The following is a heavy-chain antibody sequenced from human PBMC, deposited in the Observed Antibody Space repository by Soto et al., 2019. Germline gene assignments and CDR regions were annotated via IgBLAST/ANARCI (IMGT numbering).Heavy chain of an antibody. V-gene: IGHV5-51*01. D-gene: IGHD1-7*01. CDR2: IYPGDSDT. CDR3: ATQTWNSHYYYGMDV. Sequence: GESLKISCKGSGYRFTSYWIGWVRQMPGKGLEWVGIIYPGDSDTRYRPSFQGQVSISADKSISTAYLRWSRLKASDTAMYYFATQTWNSHYYYGMDVWDQGTTVAVSS. J-gene: IGHJ6*02. CDR1: GYRFTSYW.